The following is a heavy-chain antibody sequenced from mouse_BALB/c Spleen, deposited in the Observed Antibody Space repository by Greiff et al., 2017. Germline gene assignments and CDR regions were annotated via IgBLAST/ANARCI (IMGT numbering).Heavy chain of an antibody. CDR3: AGGPGY. V-gene: IGHV1-87*01. J-gene: IGHJ2*01. CDR2: IYPGAGDT. Sequence: QVQLQQSGAELARPGASVKLSCTASGFTFTSYWMRWVKQRPGQGLEWIGAIYPGAGDTRYTQKVKGKATLTADKASSTAYMQLSSLASEDSAVYYCAGGPGYWGQGTTLTVSS. CDR1: GFTFTSYW.